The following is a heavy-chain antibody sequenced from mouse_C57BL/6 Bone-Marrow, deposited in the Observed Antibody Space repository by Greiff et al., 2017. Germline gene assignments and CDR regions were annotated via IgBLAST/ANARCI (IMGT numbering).Heavy chain of an antibody. CDR1: GYTFTSYW. V-gene: IGHV1-53*01. CDR3: AMETSLTFYYFDY. Sequence: VKLQQPGTELVKPGASVKLSCKASGYTFTSYWMHWVKQRPGQGLEWIGNINPSNGGTNYNEKFKSKATLTVDKSSSTAYMQLSSLTSEDSAVYYCAMETSLTFYYFDYWGQGTTLTVSS. CDR2: INPSNGGT. D-gene: IGHD4-1*01. J-gene: IGHJ2*01.